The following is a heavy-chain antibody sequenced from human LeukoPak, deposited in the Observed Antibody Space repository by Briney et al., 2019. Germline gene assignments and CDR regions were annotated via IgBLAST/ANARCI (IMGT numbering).Heavy chain of an antibody. D-gene: IGHD4-17*01. V-gene: IGHV3-33*01. CDR2: IWYDGSNK. Sequence: GRSLRLSCAASGFTFSSYGMHWVRQAPGKGLEWVAVIWYDGSNKYYADSVKGRFTISRDNSKNTLYLQMNSLRAEDTAVYYCARCLTPVAVSSPVSYYYYGMDVWGQGTTVTVSS. J-gene: IGHJ6*02. CDR1: GFTFSSYG. CDR3: ARCLTPVAVSSPVSYYYYGMDV.